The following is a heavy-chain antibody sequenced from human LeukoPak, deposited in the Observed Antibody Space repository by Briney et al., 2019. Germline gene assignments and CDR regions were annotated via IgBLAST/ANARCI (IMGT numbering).Heavy chain of an antibody. CDR1: GYTFTSYG. J-gene: IGHJ5*02. CDR2: TSAYNGNT. D-gene: IGHD1-20*01. Sequence: ASVKVSCKASGYTFTSYGISWVRQAPGQGLEWMGWTSAYNGNTNYAQKLQGRVTMTTDTSTSTAYIELRSLRSDDTAVYYCARDHRYNWNDGGFDPWGQGTLVTVSS. CDR3: ARDHRYNWNDGGFDP. V-gene: IGHV1-18*01.